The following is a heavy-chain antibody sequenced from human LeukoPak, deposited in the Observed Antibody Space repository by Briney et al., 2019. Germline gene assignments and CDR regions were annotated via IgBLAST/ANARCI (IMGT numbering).Heavy chain of an antibody. J-gene: IGHJ4*02. CDR1: GFTFSSCA. CDR3: AKDTLNYYDSSGYYYVEGPFDY. CDR2: ISGSGGSI. D-gene: IGHD3-22*01. Sequence: GGSLRLSCAASGFTFSSCAMSWVRQAPGKGLEWVSAISGSGGSIYYADSVKGRFTISRDNSKNTLYLQMNSLRAEDTAVYYCAKDTLNYYDSSGYYYVEGPFDYWGQGTLVTVSS. V-gene: IGHV3-23*01.